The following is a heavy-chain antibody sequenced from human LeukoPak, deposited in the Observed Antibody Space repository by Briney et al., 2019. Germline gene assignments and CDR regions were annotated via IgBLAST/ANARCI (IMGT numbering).Heavy chain of an antibody. Sequence: GGSLRLSRAASGFTVSDYYMSWIRQPPGKGLEWVSYISGSTTYTNYADSVRGRFTISRDNSKNSLYLQMNSLRTKDTAVYYCARDPEVVAFDIWGQVTMVTVSS. D-gene: IGHD2-15*01. V-gene: IGHV3-11*05. CDR1: GFTVSDYY. CDR2: ISGSTTYT. CDR3: ARDPEVVAFDI. J-gene: IGHJ3*02.